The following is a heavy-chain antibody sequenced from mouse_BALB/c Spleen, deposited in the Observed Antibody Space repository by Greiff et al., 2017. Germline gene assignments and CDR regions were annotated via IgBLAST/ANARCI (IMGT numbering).Heavy chain of an antibody. CDR3: ALDSSGSWFAY. D-gene: IGHD3-2*01. CDR1: GYTFTSYW. Sequence: VQLQQSGAELAKPGASVTMSCKASGYTFTSYWMHWVKQRPGQGLEWIGYINPSTGYTEYNQKFKDKATLTADKSSSTAYMQLSSLTSEDSAVYYCALDSSGSWFAYWGQGTLVTVSA. V-gene: IGHV1-7*01. CDR2: INPSTGYT. J-gene: IGHJ3*01.